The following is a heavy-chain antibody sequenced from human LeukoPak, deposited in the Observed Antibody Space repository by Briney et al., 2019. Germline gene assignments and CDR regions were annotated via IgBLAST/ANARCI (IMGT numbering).Heavy chain of an antibody. V-gene: IGHV4-34*01. Sequence: SETLSLTCAVYGGSFSGYYWSWIRQPPGKGLEWIGEINHSGSTNYNPSLKSRVTISVDTSKNQFSLKLSSVTAADTAVYYCARGPSRGAFGTGRGYYYYYMDVWGKGTTVTVSS. CDR1: GGSFSGYY. CDR3: ARGPSRGAFGTGRGYYYYYMDV. CDR2: INHSGST. D-gene: IGHD1/OR15-1a*01. J-gene: IGHJ6*03.